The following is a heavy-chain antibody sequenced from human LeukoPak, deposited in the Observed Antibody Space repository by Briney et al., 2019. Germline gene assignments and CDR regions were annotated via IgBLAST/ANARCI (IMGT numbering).Heavy chain of an antibody. CDR2: INPSGGST. Sequence: GASVKVSCKASGYTFTSYYMHWVRQAPGQGLEWMGIINPSGGSTSYAQRFQGRVTMTRDMSTSTVYMELSSLRSEDTAVYYCARDGDSSGYYRPNPSWYFDLWGRGTLVTVSS. CDR1: GYTFTSYY. CDR3: ARDGDSSGYYRPNPSWYFDL. J-gene: IGHJ2*01. D-gene: IGHD3-22*01. V-gene: IGHV1-46*01.